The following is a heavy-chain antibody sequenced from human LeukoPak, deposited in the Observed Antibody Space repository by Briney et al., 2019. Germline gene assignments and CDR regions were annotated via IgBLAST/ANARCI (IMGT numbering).Heavy chain of an antibody. D-gene: IGHD2-2*01. CDR1: GGSFSGYY. CDR3: ARAGDIVVVPAANFSNYFNSAGFDP. CDR2: INHSGST. V-gene: IGHV4-34*01. J-gene: IGHJ5*02. Sequence: SETLSLTCAVYGGSFSGYYWSWIHQPPGKGLEWIGEINHSGSTNYNPSLKSRVTISVDTSKNQFSLKLSSVTAADTAVYYCARAGDIVVVPAANFSNYFNSAGFDPWGQGTLVTVSS.